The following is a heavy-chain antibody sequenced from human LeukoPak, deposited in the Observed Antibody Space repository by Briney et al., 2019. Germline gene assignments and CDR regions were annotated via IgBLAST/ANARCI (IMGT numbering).Heavy chain of an antibody. J-gene: IGHJ6*03. D-gene: IGHD2-2*01. V-gene: IGHV3-21*01. CDR1: GFTFSSFS. CDR3: ARESGSRSYYYYMDV. CDR2: ISSTSSYI. Sequence: GGSLRLSCAASGFTFSSFSMNWVRQAPGKGLEWVSSISSTSSYIYYADSVKGRFTISRDKDKNSVYLQMTSLRAEDTAVYYCARESGSRSYYYYMDVWGKGTTVTASS.